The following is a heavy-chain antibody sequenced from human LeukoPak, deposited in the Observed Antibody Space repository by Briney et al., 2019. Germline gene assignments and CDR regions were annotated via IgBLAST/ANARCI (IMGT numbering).Heavy chain of an antibody. Sequence: GRSLRLSCAASGFIFSSYAMHWVRQAQGKGLEWVAVIWYDGTNKYYADSVTGRFTISRDNSKNTLNLQVNSLRADDTAIYYCAREIGEYSRSLGEYFDYWGQGALVTVSS. D-gene: IGHD6-6*01. CDR2: IWYDGTNK. J-gene: IGHJ4*02. CDR3: AREIGEYSRSLGEYFDY. CDR1: GFIFSSYA. V-gene: IGHV3-33*01.